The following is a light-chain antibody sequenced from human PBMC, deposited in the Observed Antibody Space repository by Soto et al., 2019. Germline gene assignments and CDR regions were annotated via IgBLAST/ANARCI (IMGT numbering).Light chain of an antibody. CDR1: QGISSY. Sequence: AIRMTQSPSSLSASTGDRVTITCRASQGISSYLAWYQQKPGKAPNLLIYAASTLQSGVPSRFSGSGSGTEFTLTINSLQSGDFAVYYCQQYNSWPPLTFGGGTKVEIK. V-gene: IGKV1-8*01. CDR2: AAS. CDR3: QQYNSWPPLT. J-gene: IGKJ4*01.